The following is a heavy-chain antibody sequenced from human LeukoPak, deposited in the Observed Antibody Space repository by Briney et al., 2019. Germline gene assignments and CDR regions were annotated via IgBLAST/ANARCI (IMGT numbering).Heavy chain of an antibody. CDR1: GFTLSSYT. V-gene: IGHV3-21*01. CDR3: ARGGNSSWDY. D-gene: IGHD6-6*01. CDR2: SRTGLTIT. J-gene: IGHJ4*02. Sequence: GGSLRLSCAASGFTLSSYTMIWVRQAPGKGLEWVSSSRTGLTITDYADPVKGRFTISRDNAKNSLYLQMNSLRVEDTAVYYCARGGNSSWDYWGQGALVTVSS.